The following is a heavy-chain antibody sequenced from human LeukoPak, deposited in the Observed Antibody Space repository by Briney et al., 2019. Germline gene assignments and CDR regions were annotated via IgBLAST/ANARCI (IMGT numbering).Heavy chain of an antibody. CDR1: GGSISSYY. CDR2: IYYSGST. CDR3: ARETLEMYYYDSSGYYRRGHAFDI. J-gene: IGHJ3*02. Sequence: SETLSLTCTVSGGSISSYYWSWIRQPPGKGLEWIGYIYYSGSTNYNPSLKSRVTISVDTSKNQFSLKLSSVTAADTAVYYCARETLEMYYYDSSGYYRRGHAFDIWGQGTMVTVSS. D-gene: IGHD3-22*01. V-gene: IGHV4-59*01.